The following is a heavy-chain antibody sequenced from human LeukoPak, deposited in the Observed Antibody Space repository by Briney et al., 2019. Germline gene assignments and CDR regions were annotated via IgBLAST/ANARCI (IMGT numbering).Heavy chain of an antibody. J-gene: IGHJ4*02. D-gene: IGHD3-10*01. CDR2: IIPTFGTA. CDR3: AREKEGLLTFDY. Sequence: SVKVSCKASGGTFSSYAISWVPQAPGQGLEWMGGIIPTFGTANYAQKFQGRVTITADKSTRTAYMELSSLRSEDTAVYYCAREKEGLLTFDYWGQGTLVTVSS. V-gene: IGHV1-69*06. CDR1: GGTFSSYA.